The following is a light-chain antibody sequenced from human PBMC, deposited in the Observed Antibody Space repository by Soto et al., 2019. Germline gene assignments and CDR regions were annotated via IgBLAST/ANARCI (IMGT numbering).Light chain of an antibody. Sequence: EIVLTQSPGTLSLSPGERATLSCRASQSVSSSYLAWYQQKPGQAPRLLIYGASSMATGIPDRFRGSGSGTDFTLTISRLEPEDFAVYYCQHYGSLVLTFGGGTKVEIK. J-gene: IGKJ4*01. CDR1: QSVSSSY. CDR3: QHYGSLVLT. V-gene: IGKV3-20*01. CDR2: GAS.